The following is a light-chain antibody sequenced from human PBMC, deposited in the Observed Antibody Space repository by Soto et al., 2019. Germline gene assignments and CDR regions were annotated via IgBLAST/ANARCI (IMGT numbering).Light chain of an antibody. CDR2: DVT. V-gene: IGLV2-8*01. J-gene: IGLJ2*01. Sequence: QSALTQPPSASGSPGQSVTISCTGTSSDVGGYDYVSWFQQYPGRAPELIIYDVTKRTSGVPDRFSGSKSGNTASLTVSGLQAEDEADYYCCSHAGSTVVFGGGTKVTVL. CDR1: SSDVGGYDY. CDR3: CSHAGSTVV.